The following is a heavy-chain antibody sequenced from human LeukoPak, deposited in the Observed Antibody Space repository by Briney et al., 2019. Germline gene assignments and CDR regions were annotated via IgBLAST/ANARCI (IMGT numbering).Heavy chain of an antibody. Sequence: GGSLRLSCAASGFTFSSYAMHWVRRAPGKGLEWVAVISYDGSNKYYADSVKGRFTISRDNSKNTLYLQMNSLRAEDTAVYYCASTRYGYLRYYFDYWGQGTLVTVSS. CDR3: ASTRYGYLRYYFDY. J-gene: IGHJ4*02. CDR1: GFTFSSYA. V-gene: IGHV3-30*04. CDR2: ISYDGSNK. D-gene: IGHD5-18*01.